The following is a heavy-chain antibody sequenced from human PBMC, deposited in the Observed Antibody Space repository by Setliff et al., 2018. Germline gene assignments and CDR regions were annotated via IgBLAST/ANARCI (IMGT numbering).Heavy chain of an antibody. Sequence: ASVKVSCKASGYTFSSYSMHWVRQAPGQRLEWMGWINAANENTQYSKKFQGRLTITRDTSANTAYMELSSLRSEDTALYYCARYNWNTNWFDPWGKGTTVTVSS. CDR2: INAANENT. V-gene: IGHV1-3*01. CDR1: GYTFSSYS. CDR3: ARYNWNTNWFDP. J-gene: IGHJ6*04. D-gene: IGHD1-20*01.